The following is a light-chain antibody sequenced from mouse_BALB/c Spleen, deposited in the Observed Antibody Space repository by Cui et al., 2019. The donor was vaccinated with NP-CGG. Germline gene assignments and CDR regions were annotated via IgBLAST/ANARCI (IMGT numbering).Light chain of an antibody. CDR3: ALWYSNHWV. J-gene: IGLJ1*01. V-gene: IGLV1*01. Sequence: QAVVTQESALTTSPGETVTLTCRSSTGAVTTSNYANWVQEKPDHLFTGLIGGTNNRAPGVPARFSGSQIGDKAALTITRAQTEDEAIYFCALWYSNHWVFGRGTKLTVL. CDR1: TGAVTTSNY. CDR2: GTN.